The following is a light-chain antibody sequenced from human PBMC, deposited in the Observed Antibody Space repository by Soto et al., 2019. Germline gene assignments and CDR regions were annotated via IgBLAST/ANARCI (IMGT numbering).Light chain of an antibody. V-gene: IGKV1-39*01. CDR1: QTIIRY. CDR2: AAS. Sequence: DIQMTQSPSSLSASVGARVTITCRARQTIIRYLNWYQQKPGRAPNLLIYAASSLQSGVPSRFSGSGSGTEFTLTISSLQPEDFATYYCQQSYSTLFTFGPGTKVEIK. J-gene: IGKJ3*01. CDR3: QQSYSTLFT.